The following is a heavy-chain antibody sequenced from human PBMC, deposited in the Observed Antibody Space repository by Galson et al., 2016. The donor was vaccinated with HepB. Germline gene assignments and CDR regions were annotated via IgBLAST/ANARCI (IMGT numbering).Heavy chain of an antibody. Sequence: SLRLSCAASGFTFSSHWMHWVRQAPGKGLEWVSGIGISGDGTNYADSVKGRFTISRDNSKNTLYLQMNSLRAESTAIYYCAKDLQGVLADQFDYWGQGTLVTFSS. CDR2: IGISGDGT. CDR1: GFTFSSHW. D-gene: IGHD3-10*01. CDR3: AKDLQGVLADQFDY. J-gene: IGHJ4*02. V-gene: IGHV3-23*01.